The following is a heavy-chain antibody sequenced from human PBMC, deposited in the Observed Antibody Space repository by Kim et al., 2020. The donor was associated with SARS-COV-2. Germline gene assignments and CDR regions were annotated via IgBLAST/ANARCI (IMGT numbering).Heavy chain of an antibody. J-gene: IGHJ5*02. V-gene: IGHV1-24*01. Sequence: IYAQKFPGRVTMTEDTSTDTAYMELSSLRSEDTAVYYCATGGLTQGWFDPWGQGTLVTVSS. CDR3: ATGGLTQGWFDP.